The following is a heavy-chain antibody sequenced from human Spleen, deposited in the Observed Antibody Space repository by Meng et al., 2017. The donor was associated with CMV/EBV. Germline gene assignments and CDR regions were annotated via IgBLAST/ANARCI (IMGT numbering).Heavy chain of an antibody. D-gene: IGHD3-3*01. Sequence: GGSLRLSCAASGFTFSNYGMHWVRQAPGKGLEWVAVIWYDGTNKYYADSVKGRFTISRDNSKNTLYLQMNSLRAEDTAVYYCEGGFGVEPGWGQGTLVTVSS. V-gene: IGHV3-33*01. J-gene: IGHJ4*02. CDR2: IWYDGTNK. CDR3: EGGFGVEPG. CDR1: GFTFSNYG.